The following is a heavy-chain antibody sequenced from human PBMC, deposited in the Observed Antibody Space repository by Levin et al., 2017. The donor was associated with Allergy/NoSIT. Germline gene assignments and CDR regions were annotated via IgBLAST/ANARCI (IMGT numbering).Heavy chain of an antibody. D-gene: IGHD5-12*01. J-gene: IGHJ4*02. CDR2: ISGSGGST. V-gene: IGHV3-23*01. Sequence: GGSLRLSCAASGFTFSSYAMSWVRQAPGKGLEWVSAISGSGGSTYYADSVKGRFTISRDNSKNTLYLQMNSLRAEDTAVYYCANTEAQYIVATMTFDYWGQGTLVTVSS. CDR3: ANTEAQYIVATMTFDY. CDR1: GFTFSSYA.